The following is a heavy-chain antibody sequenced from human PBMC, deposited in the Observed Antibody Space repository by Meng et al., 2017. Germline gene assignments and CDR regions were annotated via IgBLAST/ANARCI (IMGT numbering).Heavy chain of an antibody. Sequence: QVQVGQSGAEVKKPGASVKVSCKPSGYNFPDYYIPWVRRAPGQGLEWMGRINPKSGDTHYAQKFQARVTMTGDTSISTAYMELSGLRSDDTAMYYCARDEDISAAGKLFGDYWGQGTLVTVSS. J-gene: IGHJ4*02. D-gene: IGHD6-25*01. CDR1: GYNFPDYY. CDR3: ARDEDISAAGKLFGDY. V-gene: IGHV1-2*06. CDR2: INPKSGDT.